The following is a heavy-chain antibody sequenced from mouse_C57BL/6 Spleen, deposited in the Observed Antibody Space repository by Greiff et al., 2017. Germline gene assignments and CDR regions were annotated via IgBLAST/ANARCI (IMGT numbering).Heavy chain of an antibody. Sequence: EVQGVESGEGLVKPGGSLKLSCAASGFTFSSYAMSWVRQTPEKRLEWVAYISSGGDYTYYADTVKGRFTISRDNARNTLDLQMSSLKSEDTAMYYWTRGGAYDDPYYYAMDYWGQGTSVTVSS. V-gene: IGHV5-9-1*02. CDR1: GFTFSSYA. CDR3: TRGGAYDDPYYYAMDY. J-gene: IGHJ4*01. D-gene: IGHD2-3*01. CDR2: ISSGGDYT.